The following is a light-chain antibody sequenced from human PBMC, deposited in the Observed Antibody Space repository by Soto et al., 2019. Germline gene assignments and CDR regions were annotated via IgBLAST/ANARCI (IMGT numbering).Light chain of an antibody. V-gene: IGKV3-15*01. CDR2: GAS. J-gene: IGKJ1*01. Sequence: EIMMTQSPATLSVSRGERATLSCRAIQSVNSNYLAWYQQKPGQAPRLLIYGASTRATGIPARFSGSGSGTEFTLTISGLQSEDYAVYYCHQYNNWPPWTFGQGSKVDIK. CDR1: QSVNSN. CDR3: HQYNNWPPWT.